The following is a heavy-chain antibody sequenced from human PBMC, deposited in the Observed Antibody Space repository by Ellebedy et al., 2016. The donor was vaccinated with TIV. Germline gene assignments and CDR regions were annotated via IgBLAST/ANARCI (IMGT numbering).Heavy chain of an antibody. Sequence: GESLKISCAASGFTFSSYSMTWVRQAPGKGLEWVSSISGSSSYIYYADSVKGRFTISRDNAKNSLYLQMNSLRAEDTAVYYCARDQIVVVPAATAYFDYWGQGTLVTVSS. CDR3: ARDQIVVVPAATAYFDY. CDR1: GFTFSSYS. D-gene: IGHD2-2*01. J-gene: IGHJ4*02. V-gene: IGHV3-21*01. CDR2: ISGSSSYI.